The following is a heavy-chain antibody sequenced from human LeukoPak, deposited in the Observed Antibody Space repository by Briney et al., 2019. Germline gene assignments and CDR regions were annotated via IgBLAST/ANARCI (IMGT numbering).Heavy chain of an antibody. Sequence: GGSLRLSCAASGFTFSSCAVSWVRQAPGKGLEWVSAISGSGGSTYYADSVRGRFTISRDNSKNTLYLQMSSLRADDTAVYYCAKDRCLTTTCYVDYWGQGTLVTVSS. D-gene: IGHD2-2*01. J-gene: IGHJ4*02. V-gene: IGHV3-23*01. CDR3: AKDRCLTTTCYVDY. CDR1: GFTFSSCA. CDR2: ISGSGGST.